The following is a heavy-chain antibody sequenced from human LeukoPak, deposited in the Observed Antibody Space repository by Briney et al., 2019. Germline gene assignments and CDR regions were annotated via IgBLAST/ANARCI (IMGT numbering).Heavy chain of an antibody. CDR1: GFTFSSSA. CDR2: ISASGGST. J-gene: IGHJ4*02. V-gene: IGHV3-23*01. CDR3: AKDQRWESPHYLDS. D-gene: IGHD1-26*01. Sequence: GGSLRLSCAASGFTFSSSAMSWVRQVPGKGLEWVSGISASGGSTSYADSVRGRFTISRDNSKNTLYVQMNSLRDEDTAVYYYAKDQRWESPHYLDSWGQGTLVTVSS.